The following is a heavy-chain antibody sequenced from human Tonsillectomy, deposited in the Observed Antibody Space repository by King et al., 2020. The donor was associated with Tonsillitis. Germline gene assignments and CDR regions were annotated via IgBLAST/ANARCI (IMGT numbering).Heavy chain of an antibody. Sequence: QLQESGPGLVKPSETLSLTCTVSGGSISSSSYYWGWIRQPPGKGLEWIGRIYYSGSTYYNPSLKSRVTISVDTSKNQFSLKLSSVTAADTAVYYCARQWGATVTKGDAFDIWGQGTMVTVSS. CDR3: ARQWGATVTKGDAFDI. CDR1: GGSISSSSYY. CDR2: IYYSGST. D-gene: IGHD4-17*01. J-gene: IGHJ3*02. V-gene: IGHV4-39*01.